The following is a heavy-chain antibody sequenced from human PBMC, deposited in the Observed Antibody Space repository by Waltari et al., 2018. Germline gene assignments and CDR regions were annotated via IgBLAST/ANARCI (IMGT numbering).Heavy chain of an antibody. CDR2: IAYDGRNK. CDR1: GFNFKTYG. J-gene: IGHJ4*02. V-gene: IGHV3-30*18. D-gene: IGHD3-10*01. Sequence: QVQLVESGGGVVQPGKSVRLSCAASGFNFKTYGMHWVRQAPGKGVEWVAVIAYDGRNKFYVDAVKGRFSISRDDSKTTVYLQMNDLRPEDTATYYCAKDGRAWFGSGISHFESWGQGTLVTVSS. CDR3: AKDGRAWFGSGISHFES.